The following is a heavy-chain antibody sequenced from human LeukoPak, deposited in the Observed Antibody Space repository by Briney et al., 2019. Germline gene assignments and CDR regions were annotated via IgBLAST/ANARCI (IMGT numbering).Heavy chain of an antibody. V-gene: IGHV4-34*01. CDR3: ARGRITTRYFDL. CDR2: INHSGST. CDR1: GGSYSGYY. D-gene: IGHD1-14*01. J-gene: IGHJ2*01. Sequence: SETLSLTCAVYGGSYSGYYWSWIRQPPGKGLEWIGEINHSGSTNYNPSLKSRVTISVDASKNQFSLKLSSVTAADTAVYYCARGRITTRYFDLWGRGTLVTVSS.